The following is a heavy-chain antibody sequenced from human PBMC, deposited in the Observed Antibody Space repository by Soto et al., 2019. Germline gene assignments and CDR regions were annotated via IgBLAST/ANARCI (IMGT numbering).Heavy chain of an antibody. D-gene: IGHD1-26*01. V-gene: IGHV4-61*01. CDR2: IYYSGST. J-gene: IGHJ4*02. CDR3: AREGSGSHSYYFDY. Sequence: KPSETLSLTCTFSVVSVSSGSYYCSWIRQPPWKGLEWIGYIYYSGSTNYNPSLKSRVTISVDTSKNQFSLKLSSVTAADTAVYYCAREGSGSHSYYFDYWGQGTLVTLSS. CDR1: VVSVSSGSYY.